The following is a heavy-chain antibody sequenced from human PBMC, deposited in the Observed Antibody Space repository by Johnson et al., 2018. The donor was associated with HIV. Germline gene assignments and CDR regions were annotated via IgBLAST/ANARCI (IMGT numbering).Heavy chain of an antibody. J-gene: IGHJ3*02. D-gene: IGHD3-10*01. CDR2: ISYDGSNK. V-gene: IGHV3-30*04. Sequence: QVQLVESGGGLVQPGRSLRLSCAASGFTFSSYAMHWVRQAPGKGLEWVAVISYDGSNKYYADSVKGRVTISRDNSKNTLYLQLSSLRSEDTAVYYCARDSGVPGNDAFDIWGQGTMVTVSS. CDR1: GFTFSSYA. CDR3: ARDSGVPGNDAFDI.